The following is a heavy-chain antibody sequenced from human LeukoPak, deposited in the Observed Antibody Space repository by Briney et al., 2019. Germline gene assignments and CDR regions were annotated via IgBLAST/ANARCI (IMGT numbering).Heavy chain of an antibody. V-gene: IGHV3-21*01. CDR2: ISSSSSYI. D-gene: IGHD2-15*01. CDR1: GFTFSSYS. J-gene: IGHJ4*02. CDR3: ASLDLGYCSGGSCYGRDY. Sequence: GGSLRLSCAASGFTFSSYSMNWVRQAPGKGLEWVSSISSSSSYIYYADSVKGRFTISRDNAKNLLYLQMNSLRAEDTAVYYCASLDLGYCSGGSCYGRDYWGQGTLVTVSS.